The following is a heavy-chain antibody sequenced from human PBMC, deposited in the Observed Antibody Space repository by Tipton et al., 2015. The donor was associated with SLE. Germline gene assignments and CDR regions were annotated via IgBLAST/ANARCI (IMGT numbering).Heavy chain of an antibody. CDR1: GGSFSGYY. J-gene: IGHJ6*03. D-gene: IGHD5-24*01. CDR3: ASYLEGHYYYMDV. V-gene: IGHV4-34*01. CDR2: INHSGST. Sequence: TLSLTCAVYGGSFSGYYWSWIRQPPGKGLEWIGEINHSGSTNYNPSLKSRVTISVDRSKNQFSLKLSSVTAADTAVYYCASYLEGHYYYMDVWGKGTTVTVSS.